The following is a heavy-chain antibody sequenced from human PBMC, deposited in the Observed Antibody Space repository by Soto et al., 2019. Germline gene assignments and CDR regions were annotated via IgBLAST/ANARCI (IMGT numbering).Heavy chain of an antibody. Sequence: VQLQESGPGLVKPSQTLSLTCTVSSGTINTGDYFWSWIRQPPGQGLEWIGYISFRGITNYTPALKSRVSISVDTSKSQFSLKLTSLTVADTAMYYCARYCGSNCRVSDAVEVWGQGIEVTVSS. CDR2: ISFRGIT. V-gene: IGHV4-30-4*01. D-gene: IGHD2-21*02. CDR3: ARYCGSNCRVSDAVEV. J-gene: IGHJ6*02. CDR1: SGTINTGDYF.